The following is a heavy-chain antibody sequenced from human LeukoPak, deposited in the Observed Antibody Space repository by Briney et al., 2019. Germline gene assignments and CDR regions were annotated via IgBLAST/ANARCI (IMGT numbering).Heavy chain of an antibody. D-gene: IGHD2/OR15-2a*01. Sequence: PSETLSLTCTVSGGSVSSDYWSWIRQPPGKGLEWIGYIYHTGNSDYNPSLKSRATISLDTSKNQFSLKLTSVTAADTAVYFCARHPFSSPFDYWGQGTLVTVST. J-gene: IGHJ4*02. V-gene: IGHV4-59*08. CDR3: ARHPFSSPFDY. CDR1: GGSVSSDY. CDR2: IYHTGNS.